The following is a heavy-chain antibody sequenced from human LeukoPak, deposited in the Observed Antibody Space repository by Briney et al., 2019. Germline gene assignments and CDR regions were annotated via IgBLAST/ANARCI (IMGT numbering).Heavy chain of an antibody. D-gene: IGHD3-22*01. Sequence: GGSLRLSCAASGFTLSSYSMNWVRQAPGKGLEWVASIKEDGSEQYYVDSVKGRFTISRDNAKNSLYLQMNSLRAEDTAVYYCARGNYYDRSGYFNFWGQGTLVTVSS. CDR2: IKEDGSEQ. CDR3: ARGNYYDRSGYFNF. CDR1: GFTLSSYS. J-gene: IGHJ4*02. V-gene: IGHV3-7*01.